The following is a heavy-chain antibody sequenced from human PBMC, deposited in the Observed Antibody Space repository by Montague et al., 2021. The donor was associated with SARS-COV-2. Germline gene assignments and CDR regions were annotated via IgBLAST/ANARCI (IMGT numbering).Heavy chain of an antibody. D-gene: IGHD6-13*01. V-gene: IGHV4-61*08. CDR3: ARVSLAAAATRSDY. CDR2: IYYSGST. J-gene: IGHJ4*02. Sequence: SETLSLTCTVSGGSVSSGGYYWSWIRQPPGKGLEWIGYIYYSGSTNYNPSLKSRVTISLDTSKNQFSLKLTSVTAADTAAYCCARVSLAAAATRSDYWGQGTLVTVSS. CDR1: GGSVSSGGYY.